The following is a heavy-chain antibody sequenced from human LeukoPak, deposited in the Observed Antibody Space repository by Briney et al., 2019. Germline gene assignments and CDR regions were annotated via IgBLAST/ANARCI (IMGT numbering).Heavy chain of an antibody. V-gene: IGHV3-20*04. CDR2: INWSGGST. CDR3: ARAPTTSPFYFDY. CDR1: GFTFSDYA. Sequence: GGSLRLSCAASGFTFSDYAMSWVRQAPGKGLEWVSGINWSGGSTGYADPLRGRFTISRDNAKNSLYLQMDSLRAEDTALYYCARAPTTSPFYFDYWGQGTLVTVSS. J-gene: IGHJ4*02. D-gene: IGHD1-26*01.